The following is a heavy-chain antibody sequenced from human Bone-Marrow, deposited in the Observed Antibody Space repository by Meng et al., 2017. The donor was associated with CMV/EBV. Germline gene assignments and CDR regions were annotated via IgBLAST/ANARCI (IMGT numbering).Heavy chain of an antibody. CDR3: ARDRGSSWSSGYYYYYGMDV. V-gene: IGHV1-69*05. D-gene: IGHD6-13*01. Sequence: SVKVSCKASGGTFSSYAISWVRQAPGQGLEWMGGIIPIFGTANYAQKFQGRVTITTDESTSTAYMELSSLRSEDTAVYYCARDRGSSWSSGYYYYYGMDVWGQRHTV. CDR2: IIPIFGTA. J-gene: IGHJ6*02. CDR1: GGTFSSYA.